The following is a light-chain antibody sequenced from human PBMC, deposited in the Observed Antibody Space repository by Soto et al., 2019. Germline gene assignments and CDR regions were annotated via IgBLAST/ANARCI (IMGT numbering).Light chain of an antibody. V-gene: IGKV1-9*01. CDR2: AAS. J-gene: IGKJ4*01. Sequence: IQLTQSPSSLSASVGDRVTITCRASQGISSYLAWYQQKPGKAPKLLIYAASSLQSGVPSRFSGSGSGKDFTLSISSLKPEDCATYYCQQFNSHPFTLGGGTKVDIK. CDR1: QGISSY. CDR3: QQFNSHPFT.